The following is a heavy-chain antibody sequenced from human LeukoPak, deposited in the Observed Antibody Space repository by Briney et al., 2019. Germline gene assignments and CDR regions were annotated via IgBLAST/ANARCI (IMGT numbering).Heavy chain of an antibody. CDR2: IYTSGST. V-gene: IGHV4-4*07. CDR1: GGSISSYY. J-gene: IGHJ4*02. D-gene: IGHD3-10*01. Sequence: SETLSLTCTVSGGSISSYYWSRIRQPAGKGLEWIGRIYTSGSTNYNPSPKSRVTMSVDTSKNQFSLKLSSVTAADTAVYYCARGGAMVRGVIIPFDYWGQGTLVTVSS. CDR3: ARGGAMVRGVIIPFDY.